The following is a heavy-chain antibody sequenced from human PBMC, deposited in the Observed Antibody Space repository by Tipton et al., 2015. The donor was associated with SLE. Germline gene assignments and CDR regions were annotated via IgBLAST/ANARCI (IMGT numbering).Heavy chain of an antibody. CDR3: ARRPMGLAAFDI. CDR1: SGSFNPYY. CDR2: INHSGST. Sequence: TLSLTCAVYSGSFNPYYWTWIRRPPGKGLEWIGEINHSGSTHDNPSLKSRVTTSVDTSKNQFSLKLNSVTAADTAVYYCARRPMGLAAFDIWGQGTVVTVSS. V-gene: IGHV4-34*01. J-gene: IGHJ3*02. D-gene: IGHD3-16*01.